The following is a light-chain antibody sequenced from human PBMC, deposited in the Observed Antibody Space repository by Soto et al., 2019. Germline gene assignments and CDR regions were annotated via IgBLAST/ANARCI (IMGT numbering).Light chain of an antibody. V-gene: IGKV2D-29*01. J-gene: IGKJ2*01. CDR2: EVS. Sequence: DIVMTQTPLSLSVTPGQPASISCKSTQSLLDSAWYPQRPGQPPQVLISEVSKRFSGVSDRFSGSGSGTDFTLNISRVEAEDVGVYYCLQTVQLPYTFGQGTRLEIK. CDR3: LQTVQLPYT. CDR1: QSLLDSA.